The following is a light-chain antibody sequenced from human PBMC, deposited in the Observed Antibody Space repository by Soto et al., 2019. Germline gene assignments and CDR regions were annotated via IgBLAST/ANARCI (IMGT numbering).Light chain of an antibody. CDR3: QQRSIWPWT. J-gene: IGKJ1*01. CDR1: QSVGSDY. CDR2: GAS. V-gene: IGKV3D-20*02. Sequence: IVLTQSPGTLSLSPGERATLSCRASQSVGSDYLAWYQQKPGQPPRLLIYGASIRATGIPDRFTGSGSGTDFTLTISRLEPEDFAVFYCQQRSIWPWTFGQGTKVEIK.